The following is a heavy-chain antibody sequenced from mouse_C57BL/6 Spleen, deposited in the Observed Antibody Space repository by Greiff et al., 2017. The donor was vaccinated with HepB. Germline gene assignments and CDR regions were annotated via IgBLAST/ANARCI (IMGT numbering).Heavy chain of an antibody. D-gene: IGHD2-4*01. Sequence: VQLQQPGAELVKPGASVKLSCKASGYTFTSYWMHWVKQRPGQGLEWIGMIHPNSGSTNYNEKFKSKATLTVDKSSSTAYMQLSSLTSEDSAVYYCARPLYYDYAFAYWGQGTLVTVSA. V-gene: IGHV1-64*01. CDR2: IHPNSGST. J-gene: IGHJ3*01. CDR1: GYTFTSYW. CDR3: ARPLYYDYAFAY.